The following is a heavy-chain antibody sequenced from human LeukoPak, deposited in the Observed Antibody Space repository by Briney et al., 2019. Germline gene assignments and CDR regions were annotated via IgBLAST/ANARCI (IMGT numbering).Heavy chain of an antibody. J-gene: IGHJ4*02. Sequence: SEALSLTCAVYGGSFSGYYWSWIRQPPGKGLEWIGEINHSGSTNYNPSLKSRVTISVDTSKNQFSLKLSSVTAADTAVYYCAGGYSYGLNYFDYWGQGALVTVSS. CDR2: INHSGST. V-gene: IGHV4-34*01. CDR1: GGSFSGYY. CDR3: AGGYSYGLNYFDY. D-gene: IGHD5-18*01.